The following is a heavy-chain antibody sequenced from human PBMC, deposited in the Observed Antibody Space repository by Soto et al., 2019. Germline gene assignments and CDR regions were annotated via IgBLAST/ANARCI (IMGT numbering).Heavy chain of an antibody. CDR3: ARTMDYYYGPGSGNGHGF. CDR2: INPKVGDT. CDR1: GYTFTAYY. Sequence: QVQLVQSGAEVKEPGDSVRVSCEASGYTFTAYYIHWVRQAPGQGLEWMGWINPKVGDTTYAQDFQGRASRTRDMSTSTVYMELSRLTPDDTAIYYCARTMDYYYGPGSGNGHGFWGQGTTVTVFS. V-gene: IGHV1-2*02. D-gene: IGHD3-10*01. J-gene: IGHJ6*02.